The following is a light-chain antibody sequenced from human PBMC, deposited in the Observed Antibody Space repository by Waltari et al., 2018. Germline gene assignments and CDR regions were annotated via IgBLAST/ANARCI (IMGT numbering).Light chain of an antibody. J-gene: IGLJ2*01. V-gene: IGLV2-23*02. Sequence: QSALTQPDSVSGSPGQSITISCTGPSSDCGRYNLVSLYQQHPGKAPKLMIYEVSKRPSGVSNRFSGSKSGNTASLTISGLQAEDEADYYCCSYAGSSTFVVFGGGTKLTVL. CDR1: SSDCGRYNL. CDR3: CSYAGSSTFVV. CDR2: EVS.